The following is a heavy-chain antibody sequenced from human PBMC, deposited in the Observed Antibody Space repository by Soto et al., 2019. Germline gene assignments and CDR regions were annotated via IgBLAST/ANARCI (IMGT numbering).Heavy chain of an antibody. D-gene: IGHD2-15*01. CDR2: IHNTGTT. Sequence: SETLSLTCTVSGDSISSYYWSWIRQPPGKALEWIGYIHNTGTTNYNPSLKSRVTISIDTSKNQFSLKLSSVTAADTAVYYCARHHRYCSGDSCYLFDYWGQGTLVTVSS. V-gene: IGHV4-59*08. CDR1: GDSISSYY. J-gene: IGHJ4*02. CDR3: ARHHRYCSGDSCYLFDY.